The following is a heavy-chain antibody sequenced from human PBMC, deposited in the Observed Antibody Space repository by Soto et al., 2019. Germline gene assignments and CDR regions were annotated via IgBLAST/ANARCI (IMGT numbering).Heavy chain of an antibody. D-gene: IGHD6-13*01. Sequence: SLNVSCKASRGAFSSYAIIWVRHAPGQGLDWMGGIIPIFGTANYAQNCQGRVTITADESISTAYMELSSLRAEDTAVYYCARGIAAAGSKSNYRKRYYFDYWGQGTLVTVSS. CDR2: IIPIFGTA. J-gene: IGHJ4*02. CDR3: ARGIAAAGSKSNYRKRYYFDY. CDR1: RGAFSSYA. V-gene: IGHV1-69*13.